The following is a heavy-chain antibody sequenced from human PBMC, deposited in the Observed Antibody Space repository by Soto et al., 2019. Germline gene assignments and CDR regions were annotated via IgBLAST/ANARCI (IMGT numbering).Heavy chain of an antibody. CDR3: ARARWYDAFDV. D-gene: IGHD2-15*01. V-gene: IGHV4-38-2*01. CDR1: CFFISSGNY. CDR2: IFHGGNT. Sequence: KSSETLSLTCAVSCFFISSGNYWGWIRKPPGKGLEWIGSIFHGGNTYYNPSLKSRVTISVDMSKNQFSLKLNSVTAADTAVYYCARARWYDAFDVWGQGTVVTVSS. J-gene: IGHJ3*01.